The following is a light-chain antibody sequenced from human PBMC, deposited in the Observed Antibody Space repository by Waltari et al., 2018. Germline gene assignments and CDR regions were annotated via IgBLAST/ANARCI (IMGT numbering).Light chain of an antibody. J-gene: IGKJ2*01. CDR2: LAS. CDR1: FYSLHDENE. V-gene: IGKV4-1*01. Sequence: FYSLHDENEFGWDQQRQGQPPKFLMYLASTRQSGVPDRFRGSGSGTDVSRTISSRQTEDVAVYYCQQYYSTPPTFGQGTKLEIK. CDR3: QQYYSTPPT.